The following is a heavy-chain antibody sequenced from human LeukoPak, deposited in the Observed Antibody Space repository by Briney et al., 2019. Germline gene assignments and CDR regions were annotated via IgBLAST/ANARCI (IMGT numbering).Heavy chain of an antibody. CDR2: ISYDGSNK. CDR1: GFTFSSYA. V-gene: IGHV3-30-3*01. J-gene: IGHJ4*02. CDR3: ASAGGYSYGYPYYFDY. Sequence: QPGGSLRLSCAASGFTFSSYAMHWVRQAPGKGLEWVAVISYDGSNKYYADSVKGRFTISRDNSKNTLYLQMNSLRAEDTAVYYCASAGGYSYGYPYYFDYWGQGTLVTVSS. D-gene: IGHD5-18*01.